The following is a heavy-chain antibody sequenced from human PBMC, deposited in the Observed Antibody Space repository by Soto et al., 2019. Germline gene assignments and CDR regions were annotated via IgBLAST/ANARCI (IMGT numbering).Heavy chain of an antibody. D-gene: IGHD6-13*01. J-gene: IGHJ4*02. CDR1: GFSLSTSGVG. Sequence: QITLKESGPTLVKPTQTLTLTCTFSGFSLSTSGVGVGWFRQPPGKALEWLALIYWNDDKRYSPSLKSRLTITKDTSKNQVALTMTNMDPVDTATQYCAHSLRIAAAGTFYFDSWGQGTLVTVSS. V-gene: IGHV2-5*01. CDR3: AHSLRIAAAGTFYFDS. CDR2: IYWNDDK.